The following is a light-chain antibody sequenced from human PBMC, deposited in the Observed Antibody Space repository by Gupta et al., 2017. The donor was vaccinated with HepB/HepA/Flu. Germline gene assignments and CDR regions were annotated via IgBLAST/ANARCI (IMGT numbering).Light chain of an antibody. CDR2: ETS. J-gene: IGKJ5*01. CDR1: QDISRW. V-gene: IGKV1D-12*01. Sequence: DIQMTQSPSSVSASVGDRVTITCRASQDISRWLAWYQQKPGKAPKLLIYETSSLQSGVPYRFSGSGSGTDFILTINSLQPEDFATYYCQQAYRLPITFGQGTRLE. CDR3: QQAYRLPIT.